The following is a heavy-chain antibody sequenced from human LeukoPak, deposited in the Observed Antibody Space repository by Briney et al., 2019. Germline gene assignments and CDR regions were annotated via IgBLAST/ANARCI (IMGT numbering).Heavy chain of an antibody. CDR2: ISGSGGST. CDR3: AKGYYGSGSYGWFDP. Sequence: GGSLRLSCAASGFTFNFFGMNWVRQAPGKGLEWVSSISGSGGSTYYADSVKGRFTISRDNSKNTLYLHMNSLRAEDTAVYYCAKGYYGSGSYGWFDPWGQGTLVTVSS. J-gene: IGHJ5*02. V-gene: IGHV3-23*01. D-gene: IGHD3-10*01. CDR1: GFTFNFFG.